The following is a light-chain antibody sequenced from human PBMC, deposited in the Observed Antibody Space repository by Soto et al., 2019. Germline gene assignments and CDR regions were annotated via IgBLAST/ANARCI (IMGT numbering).Light chain of an antibody. CDR2: AAS. Sequence: EIQMTQSPSSLSASVGDRVTITCRAKESVSSYVNWYQQKTGKAPKLLIYAASSLQSGVPARVSGSGSVTDFTLTISGLQPEDFATYYCQQSYSKWTFGQGTKVEIK. CDR1: ESVSSY. CDR3: QQSYSKWT. V-gene: IGKV1-39*01. J-gene: IGKJ1*01.